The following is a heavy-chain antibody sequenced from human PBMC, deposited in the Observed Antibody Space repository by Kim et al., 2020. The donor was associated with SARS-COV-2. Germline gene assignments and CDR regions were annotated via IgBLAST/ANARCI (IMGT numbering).Heavy chain of an antibody. CDR3: AIGPHYDSWSGYSDYYYGMDV. V-gene: IGHV3-33*01. J-gene: IGHJ6*02. D-gene: IGHD3-3*01. CDR2: IWFDGSDK. Sequence: GGSLRLSCSASGFTFNTYGMHWVRQAPGKGLEWVAVIWFDGSDKYYADSVKGRFTISRDKSKDTLYLQMRSLRAEDTAVYYCAIGPHYDSWSGYSDYYYGMDVWGQGTTVTVS. CDR1: GFTFNTYG.